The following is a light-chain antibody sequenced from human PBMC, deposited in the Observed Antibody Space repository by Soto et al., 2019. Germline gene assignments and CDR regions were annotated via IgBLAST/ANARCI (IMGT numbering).Light chain of an antibody. CDR2: DAS. V-gene: IGKV3-11*01. CDR3: QQYDNWLT. Sequence: EILLTQSPSTLSFPPPDRPTLSFRASQSLSSYLAWYQQKPGQAPRLLIYDASNRASGIPARFSGSGSGTEFTLTISSLESEDFAVYYCQQYDNWLTFGGGTRLEI. J-gene: IGKJ5*01. CDR1: QSLSSY.